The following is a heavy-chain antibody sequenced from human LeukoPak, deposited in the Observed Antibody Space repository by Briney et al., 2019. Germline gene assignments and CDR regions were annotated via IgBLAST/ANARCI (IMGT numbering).Heavy chain of an antibody. V-gene: IGHV3-23*01. CDR3: AKVNRGTMVRGSTIDS. CDR1: GFTLSTYA. Sequence: GGSLRLSCAASGFTLSTYAMSWVRLAPGKGLEWVSIISGSGVSTYYADSVKGRFTISRDNSKNTLYLQMNSLRAEDTAVYYCAKVNRGTMVRGSTIDSWGQGTLVTVSS. CDR2: ISGSGVST. J-gene: IGHJ4*02. D-gene: IGHD3-10*01.